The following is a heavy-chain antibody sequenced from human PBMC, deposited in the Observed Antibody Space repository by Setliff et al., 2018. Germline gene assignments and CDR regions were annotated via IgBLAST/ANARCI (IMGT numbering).Heavy chain of an antibody. V-gene: IGHV3-23*01. CDR3: AREKHSYGYLASYYYYGMDV. CDR2: FVGGGSNT. CDR1: GLRFSNAW. J-gene: IGHJ6*02. D-gene: IGHD5-18*01. Sequence: GGSLRLSCAASGLRFSNAWMTWVRQAPGKRLEWVSSFVGGGSNTYHADSVKGRFTISRDNSKNTLYLQMNSLRAEDTAVYYCAREKHSYGYLASYYYYGMDVWGQGTTVTVSS.